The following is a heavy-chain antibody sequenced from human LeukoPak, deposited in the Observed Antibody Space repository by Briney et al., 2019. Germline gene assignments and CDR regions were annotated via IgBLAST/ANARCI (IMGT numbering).Heavy chain of an antibody. V-gene: IGHV4-59*01. CDR3: ARASWVYYAIDY. CDR2: IYYSGST. J-gene: IGHJ4*02. D-gene: IGHD2-8*01. CDR1: GRSISSYY. Sequence: PSETLSLTCTGSGRSISSYYWSWIRQPPGKGLEWIGYIYYSGSTNYNPSLKSRVTISVDTSKNQFSLKLSSVTAADTAVYYCARASWVYYAIDYWGQGTLVTVSS.